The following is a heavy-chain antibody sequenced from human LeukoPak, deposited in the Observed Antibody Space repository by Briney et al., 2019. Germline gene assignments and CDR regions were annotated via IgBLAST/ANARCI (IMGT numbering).Heavy chain of an antibody. Sequence: SETLSLTCAVYGGSFSGYFWSWIRQPPGKGLEWIGEINHSGSTNYNPSLKSRVTISVDTSKNQFSLKLSSVTAADTAVYYCATLRGAMVTFDYWGQGTLVTVSS. CDR3: ATLRGAMVTFDY. D-gene: IGHD5-18*01. V-gene: IGHV4-34*01. CDR1: GGSFSGYF. CDR2: INHSGST. J-gene: IGHJ4*02.